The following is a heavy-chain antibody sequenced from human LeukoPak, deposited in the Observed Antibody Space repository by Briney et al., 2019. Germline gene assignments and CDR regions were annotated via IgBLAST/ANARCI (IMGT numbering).Heavy chain of an antibody. J-gene: IGHJ5*02. Sequence: GGSLRLSCAASGFTFSSYSMTWVRQAPGKGLEWVSSISSSSYIYYADSVKGRFTISRDNAKNSLYLQMNSLRAEDTAVYYCARGATGARYNWFDPWGQGTLVTVSS. CDR1: GFTFSSYS. CDR3: ARGATGARYNWFDP. V-gene: IGHV3-21*01. D-gene: IGHD7-27*01. CDR2: ISSSSYI.